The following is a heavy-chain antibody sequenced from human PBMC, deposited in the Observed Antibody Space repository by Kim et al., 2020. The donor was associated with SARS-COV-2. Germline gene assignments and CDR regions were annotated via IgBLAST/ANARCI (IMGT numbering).Heavy chain of an antibody. J-gene: IGHJ6*02. CDR3: AREGAEGGSYYGADYYYGMDV. Sequence: GGSLRLSCAASGFTFSSYSMNWVRQAPGKGLEWVSYISSSSSTIYYADSVKGRFTISRDNAKNSLYLQMNSLRDEDTAVYYCAREGAEGGSYYGADYYYGMDVWGQGTTVTVSS. CDR1: GFTFSSYS. CDR2: ISSSSSTI. D-gene: IGHD1-26*01. V-gene: IGHV3-48*02.